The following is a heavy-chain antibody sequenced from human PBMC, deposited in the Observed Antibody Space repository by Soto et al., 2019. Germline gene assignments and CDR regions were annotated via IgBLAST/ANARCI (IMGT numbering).Heavy chain of an antibody. CDR2: IYHSGST. J-gene: IGHJ6*02. D-gene: IGHD3-3*01. CDR1: GYSISSGYY. V-gene: IGHV4-38-2*02. Sequence: SETLSLTCAVSGYSISSGYYWGWIRQPPGKGLEWIGSIYHSGSTYYNPSLKSRVTISVDTSKNQFSLKLGSVTAADTAVYYCARDSLTIFGVVIKVPYGMDVWGQGTTVTVSS. CDR3: ARDSLTIFGVVIKVPYGMDV.